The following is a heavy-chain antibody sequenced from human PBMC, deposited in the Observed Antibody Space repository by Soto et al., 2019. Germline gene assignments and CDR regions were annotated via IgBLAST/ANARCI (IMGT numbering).Heavy chain of an antibody. CDR1: GFTFSSHW. Sequence: GSLRLSCSASGFTFSSHWMHWVRQGPEKGLLWVSRINTDGSNTNYADSVKGRFTISRDNARNTLYLQKNSLRVEDTAVYYCARDLTWNQADYWGQGTLVTVSS. CDR3: ARDLTWNQADY. J-gene: IGHJ4*02. D-gene: IGHD1-1*01. V-gene: IGHV3-74*01. CDR2: INTDGSNT.